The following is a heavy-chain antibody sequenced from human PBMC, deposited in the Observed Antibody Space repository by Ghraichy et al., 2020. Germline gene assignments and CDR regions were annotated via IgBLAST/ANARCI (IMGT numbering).Heavy chain of an antibody. CDR2: INPNSGGT. CDR3: AKGGSDTWDALLLDS. CDR1: GYTFTGYY. Sequence: SVKVSCTASGYTFTGYYLHWVRQAPGQGLEWVGWINPNSGGTNYAHKFQGTVTMTRDTSLSTAYLELSRLKSDDTAVFYCAKGGSDTWDALLLDSWGQGSLLTVSS. D-gene: IGHD1-1*01. J-gene: IGHJ4*02. V-gene: IGHV1-2*02.